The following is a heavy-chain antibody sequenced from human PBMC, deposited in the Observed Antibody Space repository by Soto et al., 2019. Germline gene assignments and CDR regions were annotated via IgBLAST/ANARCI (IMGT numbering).Heavy chain of an antibody. J-gene: IGHJ4*02. CDR1: GFTFSSYA. CDR3: AHSLWFGELVY. Sequence: PGGSLRLSCAASGFTFSSYAMSWVRQAPGKGLEWVSAISGSGGSTYYADSVKGRFTISRDNSKNTLYLQMNSLRAEDTATYYCAHSLWFGELVYWGQGTLVTVSS. D-gene: IGHD3-10*01. CDR2: ISGSGGST. V-gene: IGHV3-23*01.